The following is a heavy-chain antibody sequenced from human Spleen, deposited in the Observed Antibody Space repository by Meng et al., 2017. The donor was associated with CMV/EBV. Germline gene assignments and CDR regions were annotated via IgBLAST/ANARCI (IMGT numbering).Heavy chain of an antibody. CDR1: GFTFSSYS. V-gene: IGHV3-21*01. CDR2: ISSSSSFI. Sequence: GESLKISCAASGFTFSSYSMNWVRQAPGKGLEWVSSISSSSSFISYVDSVKGRFTISRDNAKNSLYLQMNSLRAEDTAVYYCARKEGLSDAFDIWGQGTMVTVSS. CDR3: ARKEGLSDAFDI. J-gene: IGHJ3*02.